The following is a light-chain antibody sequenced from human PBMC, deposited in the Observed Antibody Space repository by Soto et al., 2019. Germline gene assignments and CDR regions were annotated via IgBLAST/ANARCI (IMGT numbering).Light chain of an antibody. Sequence: QSALTQPPSASGSPGQSVTISCTGTSSDVGAYKYVSWYQQYPGKAPKLMIYEVTKRPSGVPDRFSGSKSGNTASLTVSGLQAEDEADYYCTSYVGNDIWVLGEGTKLTV. CDR3: TSYVGNDIWV. V-gene: IGLV2-8*01. J-gene: IGLJ3*02. CDR2: EVT. CDR1: SSDVGAYKY.